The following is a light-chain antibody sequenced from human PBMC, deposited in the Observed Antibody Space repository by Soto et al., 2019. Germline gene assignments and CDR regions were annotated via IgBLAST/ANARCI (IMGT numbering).Light chain of an antibody. CDR3: QQYNNWPIT. J-gene: IGKJ5*01. V-gene: IGKV3-15*01. CDR2: GAS. Sequence: EIVMTQSPATLSVSPGERATFSCRASQSVRSNLAWYQQKPGQAPRLLIYGASTRATGIPARFSGSGSGTDFTLTISSLQSEDFEIYYCQQYNNWPITFGQGTRLEIK. CDR1: QSVRSN.